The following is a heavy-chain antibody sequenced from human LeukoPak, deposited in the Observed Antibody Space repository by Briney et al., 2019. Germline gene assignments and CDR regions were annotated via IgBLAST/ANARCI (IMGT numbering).Heavy chain of an antibody. Sequence: GGSLRLSCAASGFTFSSYSMNWVRQAPGKGLEWVSSISSSSSYIYYADSVKGRFTNSRDNAKNSLYLQMNSLRAEDTAVYYCARFEYSSSWTYFDYWGQGTLVTVSS. D-gene: IGHD6-13*01. V-gene: IGHV3-21*01. CDR3: ARFEYSSSWTYFDY. CDR2: ISSSSSYI. CDR1: GFTFSSYS. J-gene: IGHJ4*02.